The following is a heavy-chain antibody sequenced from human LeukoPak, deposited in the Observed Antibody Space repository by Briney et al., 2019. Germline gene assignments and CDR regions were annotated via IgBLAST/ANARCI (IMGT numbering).Heavy chain of an antibody. CDR1: GYNLPNQW. V-gene: IGHV5-51*01. CDR2: IYPDDSDT. CDR3: ARGGYCSGGACYSYFQH. Sequence: GESLKISCKGSGYNLPNQWIGWVRQMPGKGLEWMGIIYPDDSDTKYSPSFQGQVTISADKSISTAYLQWNSLKASDIAIYYCARGGYCSGGACYSYFQHWGQGTLVTVSS. D-gene: IGHD2-15*01. J-gene: IGHJ1*01.